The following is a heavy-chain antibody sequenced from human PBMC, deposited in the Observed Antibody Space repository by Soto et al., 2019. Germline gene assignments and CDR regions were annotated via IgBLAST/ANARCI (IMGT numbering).Heavy chain of an antibody. Sequence: GGSLRLSCAVSGGTFNRHAINWVRQAPGKGLEWVAVISFDGKNKYYGDSVEGRFTVSRENFNNTVYLQMNSLRGEDTAAYFCARDRWEQAPPRYYYGMDVWGQGTTVTVSS. CDR2: ISFDGKNK. J-gene: IGHJ6*02. D-gene: IGHD1-26*01. V-gene: IGHV3-30*04. CDR1: GGTFNRHA. CDR3: ARDRWEQAPPRYYYGMDV.